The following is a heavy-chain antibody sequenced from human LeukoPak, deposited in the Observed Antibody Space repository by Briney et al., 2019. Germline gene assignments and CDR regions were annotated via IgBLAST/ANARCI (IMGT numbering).Heavy chain of an antibody. J-gene: IGHJ6*03. CDR2: ISGYNGNT. CDR3: AREVPLGAYYYYYMDV. Sequence: KPGASVKVSCKASGYKFTSFGVSWVRQAPGQGLQWMGWISGYNGNTNFAQKFQGRVTMTTDTSTSTAYMELRSLRSDDTAVYYCAREVPLGAYYYYYMDVWGKGTTVTVSS. V-gene: IGHV1-18*01. D-gene: IGHD3-16*01. CDR1: GYKFTSFG.